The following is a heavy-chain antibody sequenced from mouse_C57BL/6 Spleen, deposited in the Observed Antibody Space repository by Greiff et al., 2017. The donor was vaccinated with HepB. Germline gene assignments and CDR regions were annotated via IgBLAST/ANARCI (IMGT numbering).Heavy chain of an antibody. D-gene: IGHD2-4*01. Sequence: DVMLVESGGGLVKPGGSLKLSCAASGFTFSDYGMHWVRQAPEKGLEWVAYISSGSSTIYYADTVKGRFTISRDNAKNTLFLQMTSLRSEDTAMYYCARPGDYADGYYFDYWGQGTTLTVSS. J-gene: IGHJ2*01. CDR3: ARPGDYADGYYFDY. V-gene: IGHV5-17*01. CDR2: ISSGSSTI. CDR1: GFTFSDYG.